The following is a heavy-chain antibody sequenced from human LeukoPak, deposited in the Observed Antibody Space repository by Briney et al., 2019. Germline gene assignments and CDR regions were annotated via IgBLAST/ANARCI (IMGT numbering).Heavy chain of an antibody. Sequence: SETLSLTCAVYGGSFSGYYWSWIRQPPGKGLEWIGEINHSGSTNYNPSLKSRVTISVDTSKNQFSLKLSSMTAADTAVYYCARGGPIDYWGQGTLVTVSS. V-gene: IGHV4-34*01. J-gene: IGHJ4*02. CDR1: GGSFSGYY. CDR2: INHSGST. CDR3: ARGGPIDY.